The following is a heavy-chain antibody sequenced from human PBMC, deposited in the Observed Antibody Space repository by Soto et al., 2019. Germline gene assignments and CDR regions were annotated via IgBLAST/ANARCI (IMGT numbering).Heavy chain of an antibody. CDR3: AKDPGLVYGDYIWYFDL. D-gene: IGHD4-17*01. J-gene: IGHJ2*01. CDR2: ISGRGGST. Sequence: EVQLLESGGGLVQPGGSLRLSCAASGFNFSSYAMSWVRQAPGKGLEWVSAISGRGGSTNYADSVKGRFTISRDNSKNTVYLQMNSLRAEDPAVYYCAKDPGLVYGDYIWYFDLWGRGTLVTVSS. V-gene: IGHV3-23*01. CDR1: GFNFSSYA.